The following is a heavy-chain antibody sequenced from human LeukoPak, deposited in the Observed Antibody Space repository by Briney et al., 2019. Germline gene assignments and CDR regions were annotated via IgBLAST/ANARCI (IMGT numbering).Heavy chain of an antibody. V-gene: IGHV3-23*01. CDR1: GFTFSSYA. CDR3: AKDIITMIAKYAFDI. D-gene: IGHD3-22*01. Sequence: PGGSLRLSCAASGFTFSSYAMNWVRQTPGKGLEWVSAISGSGGNTYYADSVKGRFTISRDNSKNTLYLQMNSLRAEDTAVCYCAKDIITMIAKYAFDIWGQGTLVTVSS. CDR2: ISGSGGNT. J-gene: IGHJ3*02.